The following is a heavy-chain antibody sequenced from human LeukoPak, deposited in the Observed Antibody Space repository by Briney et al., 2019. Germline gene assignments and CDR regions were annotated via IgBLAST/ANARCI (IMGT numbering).Heavy chain of an antibody. CDR2: LYYSGST. V-gene: IGHV4-39*07. CDR1: GGSITNNNYY. CDR3: ARDQGYCSGGSCYSVYYYYGMDV. J-gene: IGHJ6*02. Sequence: SETLSLTCTVSGGSITNNNYYWDWIRQPPGKGLEWIGDLYYSGSTHYNPSLKSRVTISVDTSKNQFSLKLSSVTAADTAVYYCARDQGYCSGGSCYSVYYYYGMDVWGQGTTVTVSS. D-gene: IGHD2-15*01.